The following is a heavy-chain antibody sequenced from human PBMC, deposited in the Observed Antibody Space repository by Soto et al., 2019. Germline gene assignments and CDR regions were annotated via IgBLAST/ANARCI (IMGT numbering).Heavy chain of an antibody. CDR2: IHYNGRT. V-gene: IGHV4-59*01. CDR3: ARYDILTGRHDKLDF. J-gene: IGHJ4*02. Sequence: SETLSLTCTVSSGSISSYYWSWIRQPPGKGLEWIGYIHYNGRTNYNPSLKSRVTISIDTSNNQFSLKLTSVTTADTAVYFCARYDILTGRHDKLDFWGQGTLVTVSS. CDR1: SGSISSYY. D-gene: IGHD3-9*01.